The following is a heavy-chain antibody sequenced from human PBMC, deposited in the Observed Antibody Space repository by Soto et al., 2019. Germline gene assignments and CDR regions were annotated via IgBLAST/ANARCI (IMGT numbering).Heavy chain of an antibody. CDR2: MNSNSGNT. J-gene: IGHJ4*02. D-gene: IGHD6-19*01. V-gene: IGHV1-8*01. CDR1: GYTFTSYD. CDR3: AREVSSGWLSR. Sequence: GASVKVSCKASGYTFTSYDINWVRQATGQGLEWIRWMNSNSGNTGYAQKFQGRVTMTRNTSISTAYMELSSLRSEDTAVYFCAREVSSGWLSRWGQGTLVTVSS.